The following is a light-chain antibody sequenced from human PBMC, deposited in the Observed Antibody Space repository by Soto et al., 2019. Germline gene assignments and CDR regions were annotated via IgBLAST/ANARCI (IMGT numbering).Light chain of an antibody. CDR2: AAS. CDR3: QQLNSYPT. J-gene: IGKJ5*01. CDR1: QGISSY. Sequence: DIQLTQSPSFLSASVGDRVTITCRASQGISSYLAWYQQKPGKAPKLQIYAASTLQSGVPSRFSGSGSGTEFTLTISSLQPEDFATYYCQQLNSYPTFGQGTRLEIK. V-gene: IGKV1-9*01.